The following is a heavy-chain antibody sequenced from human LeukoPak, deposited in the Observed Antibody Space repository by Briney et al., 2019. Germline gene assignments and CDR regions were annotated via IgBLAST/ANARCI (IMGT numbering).Heavy chain of an antibody. J-gene: IGHJ4*02. CDR2: IIPIFGTA. CDR3: ARAMVRGVITSFDY. V-gene: IGHV1-69*13. CDR1: GGTFSSYA. D-gene: IGHD3-10*01. Sequence: SVKVSCKAPGGTFSSYAISWVRQAPGQGLEWMGGIIPIFGTANYAQKFQGRVTITADESTSTAYMELGSLRSEDTAVYYCARAMVRGVITSFDYWGQGTLVTVSS.